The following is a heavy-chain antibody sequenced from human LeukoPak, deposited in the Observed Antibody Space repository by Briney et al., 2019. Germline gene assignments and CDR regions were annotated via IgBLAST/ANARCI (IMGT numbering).Heavy chain of an antibody. Sequence: ASVKVACKTSGYRFTDDYIHWVRQAPGQGREGMGWNHPDTDFTNYAPKFRGRVIMTRDTSISTAYMEVRRLTFDDTAIYYCAPTSEAYTSNWSVWGQGTLVTVSP. CDR3: APTSEAYTSNWSV. D-gene: IGHD3-16*01. CDR1: GYRFTDDY. V-gene: IGHV1-2*02. CDR2: NHPDTDFT. J-gene: IGHJ4*02.